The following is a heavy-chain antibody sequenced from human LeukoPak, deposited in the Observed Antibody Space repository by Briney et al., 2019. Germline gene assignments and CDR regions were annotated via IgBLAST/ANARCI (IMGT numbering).Heavy chain of an antibody. D-gene: IGHD1-7*01. CDR3: ARGWRGTFDY. J-gene: IGHJ4*02. CDR2: INADGSST. Sequence: GGSLRLSCAASGFTFSSYSMNWVRQAPGKGLVWVSRINADGSSTSYADSVKGRCTISRDNAKNTLYLQMNSLRAEDTAVYYCARGWRGTFDYWGQGTLVTVSS. V-gene: IGHV3-74*01. CDR1: GFTFSSYS.